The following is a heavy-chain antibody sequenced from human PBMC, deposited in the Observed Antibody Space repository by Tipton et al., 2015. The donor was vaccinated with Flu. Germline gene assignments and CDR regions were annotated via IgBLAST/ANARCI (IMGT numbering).Heavy chain of an antibody. D-gene: IGHD5-18*01. J-gene: IGHJ6*02. CDR2: INWHGNSE. CDR1: GFTFDDYG. V-gene: IGHV3-20*04. Sequence: SLRLSCAASGFTFDDYGMTWVRHSPGRGLEWVADINWHGNSEGYADSVKGRFTISRDNTRNSLYLEMKSLRTEDTALYYCARYNLADSSMDYYYHYAMDVWGQGTTVAVSS. CDR3: ARYNLADSSMDYYYHYAMDV.